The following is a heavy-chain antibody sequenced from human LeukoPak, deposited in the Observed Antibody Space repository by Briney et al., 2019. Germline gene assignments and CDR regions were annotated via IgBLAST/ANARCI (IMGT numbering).Heavy chain of an antibody. CDR1: GFSLSSSGVG. CDR2: IYWDDDK. CDR3: AHRTAAADFDY. V-gene: IGHV2-5*02. D-gene: IGHD6-13*01. J-gene: IGHJ4*02. Sequence: SGPTLVNPTQTLTLTCTFSGFSLSSSGVGAGWIRQPPGKALEWLGFIYWDDDKRYSPSLKSRLTITRDTSKNQVVLTMTNMDPADTASYYCAHRTAAADFDYWGQGTLVTVSS.